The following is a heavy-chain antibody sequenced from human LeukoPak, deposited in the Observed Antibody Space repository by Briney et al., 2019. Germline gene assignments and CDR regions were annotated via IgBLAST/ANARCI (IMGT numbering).Heavy chain of an antibody. CDR3: ARDGSYYDSSGYSRD. J-gene: IGHJ4*02. CDR1: GFTFSSYG. CDR2: IWYDGSNE. Sequence: GRSLRLSCAASGFTFSSYGMRWVRQAPGKGLEWVAVIWYDGSNEYYADSVKGRFTISRDNSKNTLYLQMNSLRAEDTAVYYCARDGSYYDSSGYSRDWGQGTLVTVSS. V-gene: IGHV3-33*01. D-gene: IGHD3-22*01.